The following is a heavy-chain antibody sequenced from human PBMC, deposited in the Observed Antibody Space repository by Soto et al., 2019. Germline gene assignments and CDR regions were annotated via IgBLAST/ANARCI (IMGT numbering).Heavy chain of an antibody. CDR1: GFTFSSYG. CDR2: ISYDGSNT. Sequence: QVQLVESGGGVVQPGRSLRLSCVASGFTFSSYGMHWVRQAPGKGLEWVAIISYDGSNTYYADSVKGRFTISRDNSNTLYLQMNSLRAEDTSVYYCAKEGGLSGSYYISSSYYFDYWGQGTLVTVSS. V-gene: IGHV3-30*18. J-gene: IGHJ4*02. CDR3: AKEGGLSGSYYISSSYYFDY. D-gene: IGHD1-26*01.